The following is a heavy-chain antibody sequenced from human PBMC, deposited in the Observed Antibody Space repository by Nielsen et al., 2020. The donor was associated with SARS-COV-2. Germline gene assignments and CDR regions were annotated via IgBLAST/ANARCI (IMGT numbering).Heavy chain of an antibody. Sequence: SVTVSCKASGGTFSSYAISWVRHAPGQGLEGMGGSIPIFGTANYAQKFQGRVTITADESTSTAYMELSSLRAEDTAVYYCARDLGVGAWRKDYYGMDVWGQGTTVTVSS. CDR1: GGTFSSYA. D-gene: IGHD1-26*01. CDR3: ARDLGVGAWRKDYYGMDV. J-gene: IGHJ6*02. CDR2: SIPIFGTA. V-gene: IGHV1-69*13.